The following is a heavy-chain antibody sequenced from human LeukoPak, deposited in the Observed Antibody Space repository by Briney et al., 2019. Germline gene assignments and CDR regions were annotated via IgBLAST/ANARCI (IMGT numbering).Heavy chain of an antibody. CDR2: IIPIFGTA. J-gene: IGHJ4*02. CDR1: GGTFSSYA. CDR3: ARQDYGGYGLHTDY. D-gene: IGHD5-12*01. V-gene: IGHV1-69*05. Sequence: ASVKVSCKASGGTFSSYAISWVRQAPGQGLEWMGGIIPIFGTANYAQKFQGRVTITTDESTSTAYMELSSLRSEDTAVYYCARQDYGGYGLHTDYWGQGTLVTVSS.